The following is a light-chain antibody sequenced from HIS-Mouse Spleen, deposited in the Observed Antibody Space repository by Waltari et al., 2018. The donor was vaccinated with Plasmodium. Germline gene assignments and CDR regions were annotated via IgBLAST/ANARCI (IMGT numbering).Light chain of an antibody. V-gene: IGLV2-11*01. Sequence: QSALTQPRSVSGSPGQSATISCPGTRSDVGGSTYVSWYQQHPGKAPKLMIYDVSKRPSGVPDRFSGSKSGNTASLTISGLQAEDEADYYCCSYAGSYTLVFGGGTKLTVL. CDR2: DVS. J-gene: IGLJ2*01. CDR3: CSYAGSYTLV. CDR1: RSDVGGSTY.